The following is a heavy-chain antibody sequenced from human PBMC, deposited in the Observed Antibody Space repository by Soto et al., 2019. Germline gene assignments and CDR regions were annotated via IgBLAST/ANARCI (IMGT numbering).Heavy chain of an antibody. CDR3: TTDGPYRRSSIWFDP. J-gene: IGHJ5*02. V-gene: IGHV3-15*01. D-gene: IGHD6-6*01. CDR1: GFTFNNAW. Sequence: EVQLVESGGGLVKPGGSLRLSCAASGFTFNNAWMTWVRQAPGKGLEWVGRIKSKADGETTDYAAPVKGRFTISRDDSKNTLYLQMNSLKTEDTAVYYFTTDGPYRRSSIWFDPWGQGTLVTVSS. CDR2: IKSKADGETT.